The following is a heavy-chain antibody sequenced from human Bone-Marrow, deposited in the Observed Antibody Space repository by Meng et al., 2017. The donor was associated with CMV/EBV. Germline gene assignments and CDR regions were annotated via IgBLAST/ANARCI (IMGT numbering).Heavy chain of an antibody. CDR1: GGSISNTNPY. V-gene: IGHV4-39*07. CDR2: MYYSGST. J-gene: IGHJ6*02. Sequence: SATLSLTFTVFGGSISNTNPYWVWTRQPPGKGLECIVTMYYSGSTYYNPSLKARVTMSTDTSKNQFSLRLSSVTAADTAMYYCARSVGGNRSYNYYGMNVWGQGTTVTVSS. CDR3: ARSVGGNRSYNYYGMNV. D-gene: IGHD1-26*01.